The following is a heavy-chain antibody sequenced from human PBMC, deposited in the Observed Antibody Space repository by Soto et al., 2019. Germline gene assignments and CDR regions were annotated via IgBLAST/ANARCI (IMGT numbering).Heavy chain of an antibody. D-gene: IGHD6-13*01. CDR3: ARDSVGGYSSGYSSSWYPYYYGMDV. CDR2: IYSGGST. Sequence: GGSLRLSCAASGFTVSSNYMSWVRQAPGKGLEWVSVIYSGGSTYYADSVKGRFTISRDNSKNTLYLQMNSLRAEDTAVYYCARDSVGGYSSGYSSSWYPYYYGMDVWGQGTTVTVSS. CDR1: GFTVSSNY. V-gene: IGHV3-53*01. J-gene: IGHJ6*02.